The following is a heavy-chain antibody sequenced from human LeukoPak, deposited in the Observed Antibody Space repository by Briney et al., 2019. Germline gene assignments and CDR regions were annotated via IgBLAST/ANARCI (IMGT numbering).Heavy chain of an antibody. V-gene: IGHV3-48*02. CDR3: AKVIRGGYGMDV. CDR1: GFTFSSFG. CDR2: ISDSSSLT. J-gene: IGHJ6*02. D-gene: IGHD3-10*01. Sequence: GGSLRLSCAASGFTFSSFGMNWVRQAPGKGLEWVSYISDSSSLTYYADSVEGRFTISRDNAKNSLSLQLNSLRDEDTAVYFCAKVIRGGYGMDVWGQGTTVTVSS.